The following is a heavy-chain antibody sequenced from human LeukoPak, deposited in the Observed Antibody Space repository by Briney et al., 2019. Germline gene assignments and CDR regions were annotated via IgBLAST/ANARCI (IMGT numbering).Heavy chain of an antibody. Sequence: GRSLRLSCAASVFTFSFYGMHWVRQAPGKGLEWVAFIRYDGSDKYYADSVKGRFTISRDNSKNTLDLHMNSLRAEDTAVYYCARALSSTTGWYYFDHWGQGTLVTVSS. CDR1: VFTFSFYG. CDR3: ARALSSTTGWYYFDH. CDR2: IRYDGSDK. V-gene: IGHV3-33*01. J-gene: IGHJ4*02. D-gene: IGHD6-19*01.